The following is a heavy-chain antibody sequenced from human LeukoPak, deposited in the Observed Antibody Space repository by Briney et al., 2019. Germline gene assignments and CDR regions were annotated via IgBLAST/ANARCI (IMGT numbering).Heavy chain of an antibody. CDR2: INWNGGNT. J-gene: IGHJ3*02. CDR3: AREMYSSGWLNAFDI. V-gene: IGHV3-20*04. Sequence: GGSLRLSCAASGFTFDDNGMSWVRQAPGKGLEWVSGINWNGGNTHYAASVKGRFTISRDNAKSSLYLQMNSLRAEDTALYYCAREMYSSGWLNAFDIWGQGTMVTVSS. CDR1: GFTFDDNG. D-gene: IGHD6-19*01.